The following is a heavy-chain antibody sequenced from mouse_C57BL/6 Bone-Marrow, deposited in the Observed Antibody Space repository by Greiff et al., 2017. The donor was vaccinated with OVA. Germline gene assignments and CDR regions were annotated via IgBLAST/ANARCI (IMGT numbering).Heavy chain of an antibody. CDR3: ARDLRGFAY. CDR2: IDPSDSYT. CDR1: GYTFTSYW. Sequence: QLQQPGAELVKPGASVKLSCKASGYTFTSYWMQWVKQRPGQGLEWIGEIDPSDSYTNYNQKFKGKATLTVDTSSSTAYMQLSSLTSEDSAVYYCARDLRGFAYWGQGTLVTVSA. V-gene: IGHV1-50*01. J-gene: IGHJ3*01.